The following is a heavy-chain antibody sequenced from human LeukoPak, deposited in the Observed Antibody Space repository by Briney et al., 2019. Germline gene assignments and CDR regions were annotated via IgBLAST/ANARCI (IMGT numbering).Heavy chain of an antibody. CDR2: ISSSGTTI. CDR3: AKNGQSGFSFDP. V-gene: IGHV3-11*01. CDR1: GFTFSDYY. J-gene: IGHJ5*02. D-gene: IGHD1-26*01. Sequence: GGSLRLSCAASGFTFSDYYMSWIRQAPGKGLEWVSYISSSGTTIYYADSVKGRFTISRDNAKNSLYLQMNSLRAEDTAVYYCAKNGQSGFSFDPWGRGTLVTVSS.